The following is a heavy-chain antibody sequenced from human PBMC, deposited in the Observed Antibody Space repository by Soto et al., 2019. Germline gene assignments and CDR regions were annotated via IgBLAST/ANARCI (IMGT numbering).Heavy chain of an antibody. D-gene: IGHD3-22*01. V-gene: IGHV1-69*13. CDR2: IIPIFGTA. CDR3: AIIPRGPSRYYYDSSS. J-gene: IGHJ4*02. Sequence: SVKVSCKASGGTFSSYAISWVRQAPGQGLEWMGGIIPIFGTANYAQKFQGRVTITADESTSTAYMELSSLRSEDTAVYYCAIIPRGPSRYYYDSSSWGQGTLVTVSS. CDR1: GGTFSSYA.